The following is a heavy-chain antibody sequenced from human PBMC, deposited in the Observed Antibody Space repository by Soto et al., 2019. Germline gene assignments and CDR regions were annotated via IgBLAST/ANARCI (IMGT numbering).Heavy chain of an antibody. V-gene: IGHV3-30*18. CDR2: ISYDGSNK. CDR1: GFTFSSYG. J-gene: IGHJ6*02. D-gene: IGHD2-2*01. Sequence: GGSLRLSCAASGFTFSSYGMHWVRQAPGKGLEWVAVISYDGSNKYYADSVKGRFTISRDNSKNTLYLQMNSLRAEDTAVYYCAKEVGMPPIYYYGMDVWGQGTTVTVSS. CDR3: AKEVGMPPIYYYGMDV.